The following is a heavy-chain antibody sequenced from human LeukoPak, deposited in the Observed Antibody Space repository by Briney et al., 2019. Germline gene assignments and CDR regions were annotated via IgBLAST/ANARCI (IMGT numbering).Heavy chain of an antibody. CDR2: INTYNGNT. Sequence: ASVKVSCKASGYTFTNYGITWMRQAPGQGLEWMGWINTYNGNTNYAQKLQGRVTITTDTSTSTAYMELRSLRSDDTAVYYCASERGDGSLTFDYWGQGTLVTVSS. D-gene: IGHD1-26*01. CDR3: ASERGDGSLTFDY. CDR1: GYTFTNYG. J-gene: IGHJ4*02. V-gene: IGHV1-18*01.